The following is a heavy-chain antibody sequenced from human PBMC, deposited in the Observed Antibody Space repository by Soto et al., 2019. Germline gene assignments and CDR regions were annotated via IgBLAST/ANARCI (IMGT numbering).Heavy chain of an antibody. CDR1: GFSLSTSGMC. CDR3: ARLYYYGSETDPTYYFDY. CDR2: IDWDDDK. Sequence: SGPTLVNPTQTLTLTCTLSGFSLSTSGMCVSWIRQPPGKALEWLARIDWDDDKYYSTSLKTRLTISKDTTKNQVVLTMTNMDPVDTATYYCARLYYYGSETDPTYYFDYWGQGTLVTVSS. J-gene: IGHJ4*02. D-gene: IGHD3-10*01. V-gene: IGHV2-70*11.